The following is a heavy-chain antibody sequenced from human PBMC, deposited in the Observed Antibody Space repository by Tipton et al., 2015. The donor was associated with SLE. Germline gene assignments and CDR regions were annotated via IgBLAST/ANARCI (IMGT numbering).Heavy chain of an antibody. V-gene: IGHV4-39*07. CDR1: DGSISSSSYY. CDR2: IYDGVST. Sequence: LRLSCTVSDGSISSSSYYWGWIRQPPGKELEWIGIIYDGVSTYYNPSLKSRVTISVDTSKNQFSLKLSSVTAADTAVYYCARANLQGSLVDYYFDLWGRGTLVTVSS. CDR3: ARANLQGSLVDYYFDL. J-gene: IGHJ2*01. D-gene: IGHD4-11*01.